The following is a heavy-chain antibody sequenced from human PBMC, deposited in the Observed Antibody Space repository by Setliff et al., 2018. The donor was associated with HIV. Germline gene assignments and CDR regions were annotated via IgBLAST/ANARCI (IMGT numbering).Heavy chain of an antibody. CDR3: AREICITIFWGPEAGSCYFDY. Sequence: ASVKVSCKASGYTFTSYSISWVRQAPGQGLEWMGWISAYNGNTNYAQKLQGRVTMTTDTSTSTAYMELRSLRSDDTAVYYCAREICITIFWGPEAGSCYFDYWGQGTLVTAPQ. CDR1: GYTFTSYS. J-gene: IGHJ4*02. CDR2: ISAYNGNT. D-gene: IGHD3-9*01. V-gene: IGHV1-18*01.